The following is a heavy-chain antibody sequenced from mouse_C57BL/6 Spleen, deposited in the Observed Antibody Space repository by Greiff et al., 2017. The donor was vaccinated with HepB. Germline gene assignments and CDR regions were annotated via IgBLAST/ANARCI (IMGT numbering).Heavy chain of an antibody. CDR2: INPSSGYT. Sequence: VQLQQSGAELAKPGASVKLSCKASGYTFTSYWMHWVNQRPGQGLEWIGYINPSSGYTKYTQKFKDRATLTEDKSSSPAYMQLSSLTYEDSAVYDWARPGATTVVARFGYWGQGTLVTVSA. V-gene: IGHV1-7*01. D-gene: IGHD1-1*01. CDR1: GYTFTSYW. CDR3: ARPGATTVVARFGY. J-gene: IGHJ3*01.